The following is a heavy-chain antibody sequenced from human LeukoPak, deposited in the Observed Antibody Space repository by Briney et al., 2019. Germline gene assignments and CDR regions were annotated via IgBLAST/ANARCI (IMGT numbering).Heavy chain of an antibody. J-gene: IGHJ6*02. Sequence: SEALSLTCTVSGGSISSGGYYWSWIRQPAGKGLEWIGRIYTSGSTNYNPSLKSRVTISVDTSKNQFSLKLSSVTAADTAVYYCARYRWGYSLKENYYYYYGMDVWGQGTTVTVSS. V-gene: IGHV4-61*02. CDR1: GGSISSGGYY. CDR3: ARYRWGYSLKENYYYYYGMDV. CDR2: IYTSGST. D-gene: IGHD5-18*01.